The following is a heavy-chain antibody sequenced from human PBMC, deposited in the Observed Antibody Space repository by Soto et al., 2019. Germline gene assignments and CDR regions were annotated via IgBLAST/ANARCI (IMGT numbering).Heavy chain of an antibody. J-gene: IGHJ3*02. D-gene: IGHD4-17*01. Sequence: SETLSLTCTVSGGSISSYYWSWIRQPPGKGLEWIGYIYDSGSTNYNPSLKSRVTISVDTSKNQFSLKLTSVTAADTAVYFCANDYGDYRNDAFDIWSPGTMVTVSS. V-gene: IGHV4-59*01. CDR2: IYDSGST. CDR1: GGSISSYY. CDR3: ANDYGDYRNDAFDI.